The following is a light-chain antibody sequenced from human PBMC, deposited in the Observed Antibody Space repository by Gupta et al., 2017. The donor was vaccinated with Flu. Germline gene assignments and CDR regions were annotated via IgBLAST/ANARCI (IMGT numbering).Light chain of an antibody. CDR2: GAS. CDR3: QQYGSSPPWT. V-gene: IGKV3-20*01. CDR1: QSVSSSY. J-gene: IGKJ1*01. Sequence: EIGFTQSPGTLSLSPGERATLSCRASQSVSSSYLAWYQQKPGQAPRLLIYGASSRATGIPDSFSGSGSGTDFSLTISRLEPEDFAVYYCQQYGSSPPWTFGQGTKVEIK.